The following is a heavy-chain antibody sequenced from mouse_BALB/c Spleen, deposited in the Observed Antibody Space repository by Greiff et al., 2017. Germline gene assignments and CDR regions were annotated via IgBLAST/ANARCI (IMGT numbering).Heavy chain of an antibody. J-gene: IGHJ1*01. CDR1: GYSITSGYY. D-gene: IGHD2-4*01. CDR3: ASPMITWYFDV. V-gene: IGHV3-6*02. CDR2: ISYDGSN. Sequence: EVQLQESGPGLVKPSQSLSLTCSVTGYSITSGYYWNWIRQFPGNKLEWMGYISYDGSNNYNPSLKNRISITRDTSKNQFFLKLNSVTTEDTATYYCASPMITWYFDVWGAGTTVTVSS.